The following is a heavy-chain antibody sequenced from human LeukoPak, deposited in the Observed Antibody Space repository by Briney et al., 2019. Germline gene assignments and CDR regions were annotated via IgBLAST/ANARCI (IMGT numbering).Heavy chain of an antibody. Sequence: GRSLRLSCAASGFTFSSYAMHWVRQAPGKGLEWVAVISYDGSNKYYADSVKGRFTISRDNSKNTLYLQMNSLRAEDTAVYYCARPTRQDYYDSSGSPRPSSGDFQHWGQGTLVTVSS. CDR1: GFTFSSYA. J-gene: IGHJ1*01. V-gene: IGHV3-30-3*01. CDR2: ISYDGSNK. CDR3: ARPTRQDYYDSSGSPRPSSGDFQH. D-gene: IGHD3-22*01.